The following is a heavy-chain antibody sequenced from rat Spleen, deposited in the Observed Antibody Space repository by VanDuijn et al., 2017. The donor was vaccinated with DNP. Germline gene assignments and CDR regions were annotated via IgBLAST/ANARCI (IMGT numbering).Heavy chain of an antibody. CDR3: DRTFWFDY. J-gene: IGHJ2*01. V-gene: IGHV3-1*01. CDR2: ISYSGTS. CDR1: GYSITSNY. Sequence: EVQLQESGPGLVKPSQSLSLTCSVTGYSITSNYWGWIRKFPGNKMEWIGHISYSGTSGYNPSLKSRISITRDTSKNQFFLQLSSLTPEDTATYDSDRTFWFDYWSQGVMVTVSS.